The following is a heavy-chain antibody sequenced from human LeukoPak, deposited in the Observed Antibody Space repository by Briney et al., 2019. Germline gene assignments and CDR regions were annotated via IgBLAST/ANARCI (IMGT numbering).Heavy chain of an antibody. D-gene: IGHD3-10*01. CDR3: ARAKPKNMVRGLIMRRESRYYFDY. CDR2: ISYDGSNK. CDR1: GFTFSSYG. V-gene: IGHV3-33*05. Sequence: GESLKISCKGSGFTFSSYGMHWVRQAPGKGLEWVAVISYDGSNKYYADSVKGRFTISRDNSKSTLYIQMNSLRAEDTAVYYCARAKPKNMVRGLIMRRESRYYFDYWGQGTLVTVSS. J-gene: IGHJ4*02.